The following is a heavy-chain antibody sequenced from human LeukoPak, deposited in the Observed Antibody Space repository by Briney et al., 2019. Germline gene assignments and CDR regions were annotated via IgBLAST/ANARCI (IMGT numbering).Heavy chain of an antibody. J-gene: IGHJ5*02. V-gene: IGHV3-13*01. Sequence: RTGGSLRLSCAASGFTFSRYDMHWVRQATGKGLEWVSAIDTSGDTYYPGSVKGRFSISRDNAENSLYLQMNSLRADDTAFYYCARPLLYYYGSETYFWFDPWGQGTLVTVSS. CDR2: IDTSGDT. CDR1: GFTFSRYD. D-gene: IGHD3-10*01. CDR3: ARPLLYYYGSETYFWFDP.